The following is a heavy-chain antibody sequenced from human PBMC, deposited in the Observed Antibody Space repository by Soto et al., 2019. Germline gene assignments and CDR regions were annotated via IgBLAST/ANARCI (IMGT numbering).Heavy chain of an antibody. CDR3: VRVIATTEWSAFDL. V-gene: IGHV3-11*01. J-gene: IGHJ3*01. CDR1: GFTFSDYF. Sequence: QVQLVESVGGLVKPGGSLRLSCAASGFTFSDYFMTWIRQAPGKGLEWVSYINTGGDRMYYSDSVKGRFTIARDNARNSLYLQIDALRAEDTAVYYCVRVIATTEWSAFDLWGQGTMVTVSP. D-gene: IGHD3-3*01. CDR2: INTGGDRM.